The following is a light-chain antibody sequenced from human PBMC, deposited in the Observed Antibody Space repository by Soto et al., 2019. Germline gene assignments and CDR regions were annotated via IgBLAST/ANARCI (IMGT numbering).Light chain of an antibody. Sequence: RASQGLSSALAWYQQEPGKVPKLLIYDASNLESGVPSRFCCIRSGTEFALSLRCLQPGGFAASYCQAFSHFPLICRGGTKVDIK. V-gene: IGKV1D-13*01. CDR2: DAS. J-gene: IGKJ4*01. CDR1: QGLSSA. CDR3: QAFSHFPLI.